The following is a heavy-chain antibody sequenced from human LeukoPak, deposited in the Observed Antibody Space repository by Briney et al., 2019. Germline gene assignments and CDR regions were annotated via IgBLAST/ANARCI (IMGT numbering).Heavy chain of an antibody. J-gene: IGHJ6*02. CDR1: GYTFTSYG. V-gene: IGHV1-18*01. CDR2: ISAYNGNT. D-gene: IGHD1-20*01. CDR3: ARDLRYVTGWYYYGMDV. Sequence: ASVKVSCKASGYTFTSYGISWVRQAPGQGLEWMGWISAYNGNTNYAQKLQGRVTMTTDTSTSTAYMELRSLRSDDTAVYYCARDLRYVTGWYYYGMDVWAKGPRSPSP.